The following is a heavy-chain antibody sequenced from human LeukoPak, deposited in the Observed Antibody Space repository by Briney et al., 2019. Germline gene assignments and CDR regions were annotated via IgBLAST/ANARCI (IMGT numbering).Heavy chain of an antibody. CDR1: GGSISSYY. V-gene: IGHV4-59*08. D-gene: IGHD6-19*01. Sequence: SETLSLTCTVSGGSISSYYWSWIRQPPGKGLEWIGYIYYSGSTNYNPSLKSRVTISVDTSKNQFSLKLSSVTAADTAVYYCARLPLGREQWLVGFDYWGQGTLVTVSS. J-gene: IGHJ4*02. CDR3: ARLPLGREQWLVGFDY. CDR2: IYYSGST.